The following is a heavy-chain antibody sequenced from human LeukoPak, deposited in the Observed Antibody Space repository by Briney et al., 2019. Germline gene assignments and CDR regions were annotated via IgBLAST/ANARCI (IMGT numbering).Heavy chain of an antibody. CDR3: ARGGGSGWDGYFDY. CDR2: ISAYNGNT. D-gene: IGHD6-19*01. CDR1: DYAFTRNG. J-gene: IGHJ4*02. Sequence: ASVTVSSKASDYAFTRNGISCVWQAPGQGLEWMGWISAYNGNTNYAQKLQGRVTMTTDTSTSTAYMELRSLRSDDTAVYYCARGGGSGWDGYFDYWGQGTLVTVSS. V-gene: IGHV1-18*01.